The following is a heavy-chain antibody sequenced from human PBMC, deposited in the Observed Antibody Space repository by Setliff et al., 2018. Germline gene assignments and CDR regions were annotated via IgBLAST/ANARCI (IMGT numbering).Heavy chain of an antibody. V-gene: IGHV1-2*02. CDR2: INPNSGGT. CDR1: GYTFTGHH. J-gene: IGHJ3*02. D-gene: IGHD6-19*01. CDR3: ARDLIAVAATTAFDI. Sequence: ASVKVSCKASGYTFTGHHLHWVRQDPGQGLEWMGWINPNSGGTNYAQKFQGRVTMTRDTSISTAYMELSRLRSDDTAMYYCARDLIAVAATTAFDIWGQGTMVTVSS.